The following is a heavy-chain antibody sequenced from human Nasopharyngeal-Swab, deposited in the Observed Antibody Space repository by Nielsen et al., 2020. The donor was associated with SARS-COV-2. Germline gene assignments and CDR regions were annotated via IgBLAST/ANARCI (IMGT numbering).Heavy chain of an antibody. Sequence: VRQAPGKGLEWIGEIYHSGSTNYNPSLKSRVTISVDTSKNQFSLKLSSVTAADTAVYYCARAHYYDILTGYFLPGMGVMDVWGKGTMVTVSS. V-gene: IGHV4-4*02. CDR2: IYHSGST. D-gene: IGHD3-9*01. J-gene: IGHJ6*03. CDR3: ARAHYYDILTGYFLPGMGVMDV.